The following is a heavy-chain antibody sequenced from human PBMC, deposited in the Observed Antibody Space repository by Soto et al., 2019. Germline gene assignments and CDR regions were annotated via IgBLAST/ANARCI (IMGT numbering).Heavy chain of an antibody. CDR1: GGSISSSSYY. V-gene: IGHV4-39*01. Sequence: SETLSLTCTVSGGSISSSSYYWGWIRQPPGKGLEWIGSIYYSGSTYYNPSLKSRVTISVDTSKNQFSLKLSSVTAADTAVYYCARPTCRTSIPAPMGSIDISCPATMVTV. D-gene: IGHD6-6*01. CDR3: ARPTCRTSIPAPMGSIDI. J-gene: IGHJ3*02. CDR2: IYYSGST.